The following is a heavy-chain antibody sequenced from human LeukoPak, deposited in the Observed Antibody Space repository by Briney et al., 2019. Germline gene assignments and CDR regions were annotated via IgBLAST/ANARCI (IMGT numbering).Heavy chain of an antibody. CDR2: IKSKTDGGTT. CDR3: TTEVSLDKEA. Sequence: GGSLRLSCAASGFPFSNAWMRWVRQAPGKALEWVGRIKSKTDGGTTDYAAPVKGRFTISRDESKNTLYLQMNSLKTEDTAVYYCTTEVSLDKEAWGQGTLVTVSS. CDR1: GFPFSNAW. J-gene: IGHJ4*02. D-gene: IGHD3-22*01. V-gene: IGHV3-15*01.